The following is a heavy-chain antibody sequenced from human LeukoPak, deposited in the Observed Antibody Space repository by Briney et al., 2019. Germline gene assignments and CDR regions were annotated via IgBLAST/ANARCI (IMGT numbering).Heavy chain of an antibody. CDR1: GFTFSTYS. J-gene: IGHJ4*02. Sequence: GGSLRLSCAASGFTFSTYSMNWVRQAPGKGLVWVSRINSDGSSTSYADSVKGRFAISRDNAKNTLYLQMNSLRAEDTAVYYCARGDQGDTAMVNIDYWGQGTLVTVSS. CDR3: ARGDQGDTAMVNIDY. D-gene: IGHD5-18*01. V-gene: IGHV3-74*01. CDR2: INSDGSST.